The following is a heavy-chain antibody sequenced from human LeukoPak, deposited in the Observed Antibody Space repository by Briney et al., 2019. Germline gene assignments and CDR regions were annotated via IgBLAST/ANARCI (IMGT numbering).Heavy chain of an antibody. CDR1: GGSFSGYY. Sequence: SETLSLTCAVYGGSFSGYYWSWIRQPPGKGLEWIGEINHSGSTNYNLSLKSRVTISVDTSKNQFSLKLSSVTAADTAVYYCARRYSSSWYELDYWGQGTLVTVSS. CDR2: INHSGST. CDR3: ARRYSSSWYELDY. D-gene: IGHD6-13*01. J-gene: IGHJ4*02. V-gene: IGHV4-34*01.